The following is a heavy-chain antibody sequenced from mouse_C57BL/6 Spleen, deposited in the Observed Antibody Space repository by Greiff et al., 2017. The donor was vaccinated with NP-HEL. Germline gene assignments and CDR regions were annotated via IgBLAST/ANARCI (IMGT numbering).Heavy chain of an antibody. D-gene: IGHD2-10*02. CDR2: ISYDGSN. Sequence: DVQLQESGPGLVKPSQSLSLTCSVTGYSITSGYYWNWIRQFPGNKLEWMGYISYDGSNNYNPSLKNRISITRDTSKNQFFLKLNSVTTEDTATYYCASRGYGNYDYWGQGTTLTVSS. V-gene: IGHV3-6*01. CDR3: ASRGYGNYDY. CDR1: GYSITSGYY. J-gene: IGHJ2*01.